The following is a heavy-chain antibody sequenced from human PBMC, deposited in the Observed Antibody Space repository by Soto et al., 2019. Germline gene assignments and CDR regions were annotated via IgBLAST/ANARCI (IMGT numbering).Heavy chain of an antibody. V-gene: IGHV4-59*08. J-gene: IGHJ6*02. Sequence: QVQLQESGPGLVKPSATLSLTCTVYGGSISPYYWCWIRQPPGKGLEWIGYVYYRRSITDYNPSLTSRGTIAVDTSKNEVSLKLSSVTAADTAVDNCVTHQEVRGVTIPFHYYGMDVWCQGTTVTVSS. CDR1: GGSISPYY. CDR2: VYYRRSIT. CDR3: VTHQEVRGVTIPFHYYGMDV. D-gene: IGHD3-10*01.